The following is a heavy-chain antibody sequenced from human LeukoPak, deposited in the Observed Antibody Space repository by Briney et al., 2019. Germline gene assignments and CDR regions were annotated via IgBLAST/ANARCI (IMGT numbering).Heavy chain of an antibody. D-gene: IGHD5-12*01. Sequence: KPSETLSLTCAVYGGSFSGYYWSWIRQPPGKGLEWIGEINHSGSTNYNPSLKSRVTISVDTSKNQFSLKLSSVTAADTAVYYCARGRGGYRANYWGQGTLVTVSS. J-gene: IGHJ4*02. CDR3: ARGRGGYRANY. CDR2: INHSGST. CDR1: GGSFSGYY. V-gene: IGHV4-34*01.